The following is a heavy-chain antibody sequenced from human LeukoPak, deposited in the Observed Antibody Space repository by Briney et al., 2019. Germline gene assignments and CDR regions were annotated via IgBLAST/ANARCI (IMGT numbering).Heavy chain of an antibody. Sequence: NPSETLSLTRTVSGGSISSYYWSWIRQPPGKGLEWIGYIYYSGSTNYNPSLESRVTILVDTSKNQFSLKLSSVTAADTAVYYCARVRSYYGSVTGKSYYFDYWGQGTLVTVSS. CDR1: GGSISSYY. V-gene: IGHV4-59*01. CDR2: IYYSGST. CDR3: ARVRSYYGSVTGKSYYFDY. J-gene: IGHJ4*02. D-gene: IGHD3-10*01.